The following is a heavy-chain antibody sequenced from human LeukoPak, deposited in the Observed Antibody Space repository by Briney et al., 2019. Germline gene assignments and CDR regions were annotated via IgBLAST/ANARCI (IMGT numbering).Heavy chain of an antibody. CDR3: ARLSMHTFGGARSGFDY. J-gene: IGHJ4*02. D-gene: IGHD3-16*01. CDR2: MYYTGST. Sequence: PSETLSLTCTVSGGSITSSTYYWGWVRQPPGKGLEWIGHMYYTGSTYHNPSLKSRVTPSVDTSKKQFSLKLTSVTAADTAVYYCARLSMHTFGGARSGFDYWGQGTLVTVSS. CDR1: GGSITSSTYY. V-gene: IGHV4-39*01.